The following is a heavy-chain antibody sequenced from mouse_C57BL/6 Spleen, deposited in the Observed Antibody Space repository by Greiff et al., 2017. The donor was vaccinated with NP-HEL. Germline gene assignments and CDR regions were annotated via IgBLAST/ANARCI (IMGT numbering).Heavy chain of an antibody. V-gene: IGHV1-82*01. CDR2: IYPGDGDT. J-gene: IGHJ2*01. D-gene: IGHD1-1*01. CDR1: GYAFSSSW. Sequence: QVQLQQSGPELVKPGASVKISCKASGYAFSSSWMNWVKQRPGKGLEWIGRIYPGDGDTNYNGKFKGKATLTADKSSSTAYMQLSSLTSEDSAVYFCASITTPDYWGQGTTLTVSS. CDR3: ASITTPDY.